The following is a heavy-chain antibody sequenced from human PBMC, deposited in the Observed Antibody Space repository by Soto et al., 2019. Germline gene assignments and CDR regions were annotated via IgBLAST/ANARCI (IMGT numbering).Heavy chain of an antibody. CDR3: ARLPSTIPVWFDP. J-gene: IGHJ5*02. CDR1: GYTFTTLS. V-gene: IGHV1-3*01. Sequence: ASVKVSCKASGYTFTTLSMHWVRQAPGQRLEWMGYINAGNGYTKYSQNFQGRVTITRDTLASTAYMELSSLRSEDTAVYYCARLPSTIPVWFDPWGQGTLVTVSS. D-gene: IGHD5-12*01. CDR2: INAGNGYT.